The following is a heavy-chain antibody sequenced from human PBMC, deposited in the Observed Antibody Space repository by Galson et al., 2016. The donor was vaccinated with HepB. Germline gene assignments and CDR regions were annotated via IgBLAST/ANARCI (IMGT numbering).Heavy chain of an antibody. CDR3: ARTQLAYYFDY. Sequence: SLRLSCATSGFTFMNYAFTWVRQAPGKGLEWVSTLSTSGFGTYSAAVNGRFTISRDKSKSSVVLQMTSLRAEDTALYFCARTQLAYYFDYWGPGALVSISS. CDR2: LSTSGFGT. V-gene: IGHV3-23*01. D-gene: IGHD1-7*01. CDR1: GFTFMNYA. J-gene: IGHJ4*02.